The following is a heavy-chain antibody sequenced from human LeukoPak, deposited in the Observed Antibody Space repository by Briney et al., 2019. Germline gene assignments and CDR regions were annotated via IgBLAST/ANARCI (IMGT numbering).Heavy chain of an antibody. V-gene: IGHV1-8*01. CDR2: MNPNSGNT. Sequence: ASVKVSRKASGYTFTSYDINWVRQATGQGLEWMGWMNPNSGNTGYAQKFQGRVTMTRDTSITTAYMELSSLRSEDTAVYYCARREQSTTSSHVLTGRLNVFAIWGQGTMVTVSS. D-gene: IGHD3-9*01. CDR3: ARREQSTTSSHVLTGRLNVFAI. CDR1: GYTFTSYD. J-gene: IGHJ3*02.